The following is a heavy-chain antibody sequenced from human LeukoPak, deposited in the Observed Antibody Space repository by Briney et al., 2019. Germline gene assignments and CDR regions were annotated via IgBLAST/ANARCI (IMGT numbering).Heavy chain of an antibody. CDR1: GFTLSSYE. D-gene: IGHD3-22*01. CDR2: ISSSGSRK. Sequence: GGSLRLSCAASGFTLSSYEMNWVRQAPGTGREGVSYISSSGSRKYYADSVKGRFTISRDNPKNTLYLQMNRLRAADTAVYYCAELGITMIAGVWGKGTTVTISS. CDR3: AELGITMIAGV. V-gene: IGHV3-48*03. J-gene: IGHJ6*04.